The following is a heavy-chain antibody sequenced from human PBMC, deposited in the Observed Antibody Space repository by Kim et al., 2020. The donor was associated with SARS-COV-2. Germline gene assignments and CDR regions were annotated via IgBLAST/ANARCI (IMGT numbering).Heavy chain of an antibody. CDR1: GFSFSGYA. D-gene: IGHD3-9*01. CDR2: ISGSGDTT. V-gene: IGHV3-23*01. J-gene: IGHJ4*02. Sequence: GGSLRLSCAASGFSFSGYAMSWVRQAPGKGLDWVSAISGSGDTTYYADSVKGRFTISRDNSKNTLYLQMNSLTAEDTALYYCAKTIPYFDILTGYPQGGYFDYWGQGTLVTVSS. CDR3: AKTIPYFDILTGYPQGGYFDY.